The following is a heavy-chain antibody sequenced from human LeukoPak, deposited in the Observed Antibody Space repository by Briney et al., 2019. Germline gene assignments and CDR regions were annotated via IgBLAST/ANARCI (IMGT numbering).Heavy chain of an antibody. Sequence: ASVKVSCKASGYTFTGYYMHWVRQAPGQGLEWRGWINPNSGGTNYAQKFQGRVTMTRDTSISTTYMELSRLRSDDTAVYYCARDRGRDGYIFDYWGQGTLVTVSS. D-gene: IGHD5-24*01. J-gene: IGHJ4*02. CDR1: GYTFTGYY. V-gene: IGHV1-2*02. CDR2: INPNSGGT. CDR3: ARDRGRDGYIFDY.